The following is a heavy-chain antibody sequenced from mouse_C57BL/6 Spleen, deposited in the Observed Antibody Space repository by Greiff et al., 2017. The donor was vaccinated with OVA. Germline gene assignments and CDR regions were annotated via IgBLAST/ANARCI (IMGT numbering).Heavy chain of an antibody. CDR2: IWSGGST. V-gene: IGHV2-2*01. CDR3: ARTLPHDYGGYYYAMDY. CDR1: GFSLTSYG. Sequence: VQRVESGPGLVQPSQSLSITCTVSGFSLTSYGVHWVRQSPGKGLEWLGVIWSGGSTDYNAAFTSRLSSSKDNSKSQVFFKMNSLQADDTAIYYCARTLPHDYGGYYYAMDYWGQGTSVTVSS. J-gene: IGHJ4*01. D-gene: IGHD2-4*01.